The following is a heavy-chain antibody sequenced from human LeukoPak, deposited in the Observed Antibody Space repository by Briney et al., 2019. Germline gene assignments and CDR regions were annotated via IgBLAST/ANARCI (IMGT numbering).Heavy chain of an antibody. Sequence: GGSLRLSCAASGFTFSSYAMNWVRQAPGKGLEWVSGISGSGGSTYYADSVKGCFTISRDNSKNTLSLQMNSLRADDTALYYCAKGTGINRFHWFDPWGQGTLVTVSS. CDR3: AKGTGINRFHWFDP. CDR1: GFTFSSYA. V-gene: IGHV3-23*01. CDR2: ISGSGGST. D-gene: IGHD3/OR15-3a*01. J-gene: IGHJ5*02.